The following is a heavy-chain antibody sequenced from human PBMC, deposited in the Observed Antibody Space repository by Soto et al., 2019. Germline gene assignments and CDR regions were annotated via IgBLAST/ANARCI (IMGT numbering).Heavy chain of an antibody. CDR2: ISGSGGST. CDR1: GFTFSSHA. J-gene: IGHJ4*02. Sequence: GGSMRLSYASAGFTFSSHAMSLVRQAPGKGLEWVSAISGSGGSTYYADSVKCRFTISRDNSKNTLYLQMNSLRAEDTAVYYYAKDRGNRYYFDYWGLGTLVTVSS. CDR3: AKDRGNRYYFDY. V-gene: IGHV3-23*01.